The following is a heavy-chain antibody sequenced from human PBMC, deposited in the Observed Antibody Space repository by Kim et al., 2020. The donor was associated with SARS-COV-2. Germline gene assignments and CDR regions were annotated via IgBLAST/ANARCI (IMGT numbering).Heavy chain of an antibody. Sequence: SQTLSLTCAISGDSVSSNSAAWSWLRQSPSRGLEWLGRTYYRSKWYYDYAPSVEGRITVNPDTSKNQFSLQLNSVTPEDTAVYYCATRTSSVGAFDIWGQGTEVTVSS. V-gene: IGHV6-1*01. CDR1: GDSVSSNSAA. CDR2: TYYRSKWYY. J-gene: IGHJ3*02. D-gene: IGHD6-6*01. CDR3: ATRTSSVGAFDI.